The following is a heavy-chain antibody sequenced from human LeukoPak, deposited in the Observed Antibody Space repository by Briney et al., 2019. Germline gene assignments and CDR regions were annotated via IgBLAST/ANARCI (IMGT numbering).Heavy chain of an antibody. CDR2: ISSSSSYI. J-gene: IGHJ4*02. Sequence: GGSLRLSCAASGFTFSSYSMTWVRQAPGKGLEWVSSISSSSSYIYYADSVKGRFTISRDNAKNSLYLQMNSLRAEDTAVYYXXXXXGRSSTSCYVYWGQGTLVTVSS. V-gene: IGHV3-21*01. CDR3: XXXXGRSSTSCYVY. CDR1: GFTFSSYS. D-gene: IGHD2-2*01.